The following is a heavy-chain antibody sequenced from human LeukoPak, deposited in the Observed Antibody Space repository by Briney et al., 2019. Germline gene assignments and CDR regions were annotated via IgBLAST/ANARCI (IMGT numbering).Heavy chain of an antibody. Sequence: SVKVSCKASGGTFSSCAISWVRQAPGQGLEWMGGIIPIFGTANYAQKFQGRVTITADESMSTAYMELSSLRSEDTAVYYCATPIVPRESEPSAFDIWGQGTMVTVSS. V-gene: IGHV1-69*13. CDR2: IIPIFGTA. J-gene: IGHJ3*02. CDR1: GGTFSSCA. CDR3: ATPIVPRESEPSAFDI. D-gene: IGHD2-2*01.